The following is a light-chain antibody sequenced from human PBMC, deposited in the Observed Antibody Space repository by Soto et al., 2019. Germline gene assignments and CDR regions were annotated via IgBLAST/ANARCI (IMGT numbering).Light chain of an antibody. J-gene: IGKJ1*01. CDR2: AAS. Sequence: EIVLTQSPGTLSLSPGERATLSCRASQSVSSSYLAWYHHKPGQAPMLLIYAASSRATGIPDRFSGSGSGTDFTLTISRLETEDFAVYYWEQYGSSPWTFGQGTQVEIK. CDR3: EQYGSSPWT. CDR1: QSVSSSY. V-gene: IGKV3-20*01.